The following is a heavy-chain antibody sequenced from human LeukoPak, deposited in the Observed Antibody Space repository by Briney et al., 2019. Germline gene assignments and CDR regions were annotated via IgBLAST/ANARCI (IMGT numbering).Heavy chain of an antibody. Sequence: SETLSLTCTVSGGSISTYYWSWIRQPPGQGLEWIGYIYYSGGTNYNPSLKSRVTISVDTSKNQFPLNLSSVTAADTAVYYCARSERYSSGWYFYFDYWGQGTLVTVSS. CDR1: GGSISTYY. V-gene: IGHV4-59*01. D-gene: IGHD6-19*01. CDR2: IYYSGGT. J-gene: IGHJ4*02. CDR3: ARSERYSSGWYFYFDY.